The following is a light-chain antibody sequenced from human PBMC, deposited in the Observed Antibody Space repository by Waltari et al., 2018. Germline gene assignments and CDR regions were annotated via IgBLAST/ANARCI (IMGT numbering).Light chain of an antibody. CDR3: QQFSKWPLT. V-gene: IGKV3-11*01. Sequence: IVLTQFPVTLSFSPGERSTLPCRTSQSVSHNLAWYQQKPGQAPSLLIYGASNRATGIPARFSGSGSGTDFTLTISSLEPEDFVVYYCQQFSKWPLTFGGGTKVEIK. J-gene: IGKJ4*01. CDR1: QSVSHN. CDR2: GAS.